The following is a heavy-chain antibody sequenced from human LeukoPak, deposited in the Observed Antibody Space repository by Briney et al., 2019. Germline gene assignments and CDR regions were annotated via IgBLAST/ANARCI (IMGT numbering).Heavy chain of an antibody. CDR1: GYTFTVYY. V-gene: IGHV1-2*06. D-gene: IGHD6-13*01. CDR3: ARDLEIAAAGLSSDY. Sequence: ASVKVSCTASGYTFTVYYMHWVRQAPGQGLEWMGRINPNSGGTNYAQKFQGRVTMTRDTSISTAYMELSRLRSDDTAVYYCARDLEIAAAGLSSDYWGQGTLVTVSS. CDR2: INPNSGGT. J-gene: IGHJ4*02.